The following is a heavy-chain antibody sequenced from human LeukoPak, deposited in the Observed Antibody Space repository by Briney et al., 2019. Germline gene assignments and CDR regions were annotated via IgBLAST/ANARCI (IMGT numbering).Heavy chain of an antibody. CDR2: ISWNSGSI. CDR3: AKGQTGTFLDY. D-gene: IGHD1-1*01. CDR1: GFAFDDYA. Sequence: PGRSLRLSCAASGFAFDDYAMHWVRQAPGKGLGWVSGISWNSGSIGYADSVKGRFTISRDNAKNSLYLQMNSLRAEDTALYYCAKGQTGTFLDYWGQGTLVTVSS. V-gene: IGHV3-9*01. J-gene: IGHJ4*02.